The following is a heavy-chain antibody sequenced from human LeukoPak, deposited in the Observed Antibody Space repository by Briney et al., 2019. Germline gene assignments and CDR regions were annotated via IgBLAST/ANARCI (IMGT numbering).Heavy chain of an antibody. CDR1: GFTFSSYA. CDR2: ISSNGGST. CDR3: ARDGDGKYFDY. J-gene: IGHJ4*02. Sequence: QPGGSLRLSCAASGFTFSSYAMHWVRQAPGKGLEYVSAISSNGGSTYYANSVKGRFTISRDNSKNTLYLQMGSLRAEDMAVYYCARDGDGKYFDYWGQGTLVTVSS. V-gene: IGHV3-64*01. D-gene: IGHD7-27*01.